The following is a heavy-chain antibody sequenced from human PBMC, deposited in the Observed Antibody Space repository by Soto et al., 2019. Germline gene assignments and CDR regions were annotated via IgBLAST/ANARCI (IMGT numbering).Heavy chain of an antibody. CDR1: TITFSNYG. CDR3: AKSNWNYLLGYYGMDV. Sequence: GGSLRLSCAASTITFSNYGMHWVRQAPGKGLEWVAVMSYDGSEKYYADSVKGRFTISRDNSKNTLYLEMNSLRADDTAVYYWAKSNWNYLLGYYGMDVWGQGTTVTVSS. J-gene: IGHJ6*02. CDR2: MSYDGSEK. V-gene: IGHV3-30*18. D-gene: IGHD1-7*01.